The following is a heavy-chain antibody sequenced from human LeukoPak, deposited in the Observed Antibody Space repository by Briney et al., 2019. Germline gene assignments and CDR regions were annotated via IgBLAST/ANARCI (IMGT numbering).Heavy chain of an antibody. Sequence: ASVKVSCKASGYTFTNFDMNWVRQAPGQGLEWMGWMNPVSGNAGSAQKFQGRITLTRDTSINTAYMELSSLRSDDTAFYYCARAPMGAAALYWGQGTLVTVSS. J-gene: IGHJ4*02. CDR3: ARAPMGAAALY. CDR1: GYTFTNFD. CDR2: MNPVSGNA. V-gene: IGHV1-8*01. D-gene: IGHD6-13*01.